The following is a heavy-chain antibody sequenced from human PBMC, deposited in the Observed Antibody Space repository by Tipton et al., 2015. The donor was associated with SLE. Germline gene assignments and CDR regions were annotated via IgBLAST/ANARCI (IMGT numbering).Heavy chain of an antibody. V-gene: IGHV4-38-2*01. CDR3: ASGHSDSWREGWFDP. Sequence: LRLSCAASGFTFSSYGMHWVRQAPGKGLEWIGSIYHDGRTYYNPSLKSRVTISIDTSKNQFSLKLTSVTAADTAVYYCASGHSDSWREGWFDPWGQGTLVTVSS. J-gene: IGHJ5*02. CDR1: GFTFSSYG. D-gene: IGHD6-13*01. CDR2: IYHDGRT.